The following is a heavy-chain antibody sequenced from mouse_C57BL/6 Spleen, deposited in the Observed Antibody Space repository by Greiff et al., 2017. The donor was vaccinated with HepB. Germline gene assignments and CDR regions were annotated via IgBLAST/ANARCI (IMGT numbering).Heavy chain of an antibody. D-gene: IGHD4-1*01. CDR2: YPGSGNTY. Sequence: VQLQESGPELVKPGASVKMSCKASGYTFTDYYMHWVKQKPGKGLEWIGEIYPGSGNTYYNEKFKGKATLTADTSSSTAYMQLSSLTSEDSAVYFCARWLGRGGDYWGQGTTLTVSS. CDR1: YTFTDYYM. CDR3: RWLGRGGDY. J-gene: IGHJ2*01. V-gene: IGHV1-83*01.